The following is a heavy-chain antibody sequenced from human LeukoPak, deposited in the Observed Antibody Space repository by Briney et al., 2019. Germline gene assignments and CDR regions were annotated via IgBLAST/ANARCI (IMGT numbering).Heavy chain of an antibody. Sequence: SLKVSCKASGGTFSSYAISWVRQAPGQGLEWMGRIIPILGIANYAKKFQGRVTITADKSTSTAYMELSSLRSEDKAVYYCARIRIAAAGTISSYFDYWGQGTLVTVSS. CDR1: GGTFSSYA. CDR2: IIPILGIA. V-gene: IGHV1-69*04. CDR3: ARIRIAAAGTISSYFDY. J-gene: IGHJ4*02. D-gene: IGHD6-13*01.